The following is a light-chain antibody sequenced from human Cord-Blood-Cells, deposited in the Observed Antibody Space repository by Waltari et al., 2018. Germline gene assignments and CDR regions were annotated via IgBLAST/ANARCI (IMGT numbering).Light chain of an antibody. CDR3: QQYGSSLLT. J-gene: IGKJ4*01. CDR2: GAS. V-gene: IGKV3-20*01. CDR1: QSVSSSY. Sequence: EIVLTQTPGTLSLPPGVRATLSCRASQSVSSSYLAWYQQKPGQAPRPLIYGASSRATGIPDRFSGSGSGTDFTLTISRLEPEDVAVYYCQQYGSSLLTFGGGTKVEIK.